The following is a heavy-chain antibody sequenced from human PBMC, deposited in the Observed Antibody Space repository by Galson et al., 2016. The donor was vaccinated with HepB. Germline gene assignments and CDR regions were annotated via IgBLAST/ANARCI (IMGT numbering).Heavy chain of an antibody. Sequence: SETLSLTCTVSGGSFSSSLWSWIRQPPGRGLEWIGYIDSRGNTNYNPSLKSRVTISIDTSKSQFSLKLSSVTAADTAVYYCVRSHGAYWGQGTLVTVSA. CDR3: VRSHGAY. D-gene: IGHD3-16*01. CDR2: IDSRGNT. V-gene: IGHV4-59*01. CDR1: GGSFSSSL. J-gene: IGHJ4*02.